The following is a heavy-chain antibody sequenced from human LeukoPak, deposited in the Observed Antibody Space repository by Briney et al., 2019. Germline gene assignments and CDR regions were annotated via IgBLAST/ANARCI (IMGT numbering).Heavy chain of an antibody. CDR3: ARDISYYDILTGYLGGALDY. Sequence: PGGSLRLSCAASGFTFSDYYMSWIRQAPGKGLEWVSYISSSGSTIYYADSVKGRFTISRDNAKNSLYLQMNSLRAEDTAVYYCARDISYYDILTGYLGGALDYWGQGTLVTVSS. CDR1: GFTFSDYY. J-gene: IGHJ4*02. CDR2: ISSSGSTI. V-gene: IGHV3-11*01. D-gene: IGHD3-9*01.